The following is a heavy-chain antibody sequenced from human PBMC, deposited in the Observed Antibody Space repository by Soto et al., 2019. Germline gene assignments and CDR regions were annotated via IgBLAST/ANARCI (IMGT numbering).Heavy chain of an antibody. CDR2: IYRTGSA. J-gene: IGHJ4*02. Sequence: QVQLQESGPGLVKPSETLSLTCTVSGGSISSTSYWSWIRQPPGMGLQWIGYIYRTGSAVYNPSPNSRVTLSVDTSKNQFSLKLTSVTAADTAVYYCARDGAAMTGLGVDYWGQGTLVTVSS. CDR1: GGSISSTSY. D-gene: IGHD3-16*01. V-gene: IGHV4-59*01. CDR3: ARDGAAMTGLGVDY.